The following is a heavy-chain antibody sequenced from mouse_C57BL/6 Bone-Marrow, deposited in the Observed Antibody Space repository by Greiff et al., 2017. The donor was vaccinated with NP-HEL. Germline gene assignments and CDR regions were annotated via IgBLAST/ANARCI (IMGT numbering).Heavy chain of an antibody. Sequence: VQLQQSGTVLARPGASVKMSCKTSGYTFTSYWVHWVKQRPGQGLEWIGAIYPGNSDTSYNQKFKGKAKLTAVTSASTAYMELSSLTNEDSAVYYCTRPEGYGYDWFAYWGQGTLVTVSA. CDR1: GYTFTSYW. D-gene: IGHD2-2*01. V-gene: IGHV1-5*01. CDR3: TRPEGYGYDWFAY. CDR2: IYPGNSDT. J-gene: IGHJ3*01.